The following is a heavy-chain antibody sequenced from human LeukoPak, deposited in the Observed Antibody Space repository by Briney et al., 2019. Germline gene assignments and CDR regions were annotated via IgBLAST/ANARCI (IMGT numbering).Heavy chain of an antibody. V-gene: IGHV3-23*01. J-gene: IGHJ4*02. CDR2: ISGSGGST. CDR3: AKVRSGWSPFDY. CDR1: GFTFSSDA. D-gene: IGHD6-19*01. Sequence: PGGSLRLSCAVSGFTFSSDAMSWVRQAPGKGLEWVSVISGSGGSTYYADSMKGRFTISRDNSKSTLYLQMNSLRAEDTAVYYCAKVRSGWSPFDYWGQGTLVTVSS.